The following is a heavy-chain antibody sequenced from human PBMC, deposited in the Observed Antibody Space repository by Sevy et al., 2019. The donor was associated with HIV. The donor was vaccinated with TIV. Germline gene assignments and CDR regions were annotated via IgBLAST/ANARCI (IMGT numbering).Heavy chain of an antibody. D-gene: IGHD1-1*01. CDR3: ARLNWQDRTFDF. Sequence: GGSLRLSCAASGFTLSNYDMHWVRHSTGKGLEWVSAIGTAGNTFYADYVRGRFTIFSEDSKSSLYLQMNSRRAGDTAVYYCARLNWQDRTFDFWGQGTLVTVSS. J-gene: IGHJ4*02. CDR1: GFTLSNYD. CDR2: IGTAGNT. V-gene: IGHV3-13*01.